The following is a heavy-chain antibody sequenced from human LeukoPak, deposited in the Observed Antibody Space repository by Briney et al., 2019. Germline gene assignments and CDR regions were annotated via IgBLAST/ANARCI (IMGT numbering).Heavy chain of an antibody. V-gene: IGHV3-23*01. CDR2: ISGSGDRT. J-gene: IGHJ4*02. D-gene: IGHD1-26*01. CDR1: GFTFSSYW. CDR3: AKPSSGNYPPTGY. Sequence: GGSLRLSCEASGFTFSSYWLSWVRQAPGKGLEWVSAISGSGDRTHYADSVKGRFTISRDNSKNTLYLQINSLRAEDTAVYYCAKPSSGNYPPTGYWGQGTLVTVSS.